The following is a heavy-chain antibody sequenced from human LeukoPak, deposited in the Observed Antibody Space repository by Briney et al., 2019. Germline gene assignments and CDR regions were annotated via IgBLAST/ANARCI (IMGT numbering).Heavy chain of an antibody. J-gene: IGHJ4*02. Sequence: SETLSLTCTVSGDSISSYYWSWIRQPPGKGLEWIGYIYHSGSTYYNPSLKSRVTISVDRSKNQFSLKLSSVTAADTAVYYCARGRAVTRYYYDSSGYYYAAPNFDYWGQGTLVTVSS. CDR3: ARGRAVTRYYYDSSGYYYAAPNFDY. V-gene: IGHV4-59*12. CDR2: IYHSGST. D-gene: IGHD3-22*01. CDR1: GDSISSYY.